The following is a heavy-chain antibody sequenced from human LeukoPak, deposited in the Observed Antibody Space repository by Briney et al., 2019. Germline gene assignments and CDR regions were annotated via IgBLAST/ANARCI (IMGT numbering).Heavy chain of an antibody. CDR3: ARGGTFYSNYGLLRRADDGYYYMDV. V-gene: IGHV4-30-2*01. CDR1: GGSISSGGYY. Sequence: SETLSLTCTVSGGSISSGGYYWSWIRQPPGKGLEWIGYIYHSGSTYYNPSLKSRVTISVDRSKNQFSLKLSSVTAADTAVYYCARGGTFYSNYGLLRRADDGYYYMDVWGKGTTVTVSS. J-gene: IGHJ6*03. CDR2: IYHSGST. D-gene: IGHD4-11*01.